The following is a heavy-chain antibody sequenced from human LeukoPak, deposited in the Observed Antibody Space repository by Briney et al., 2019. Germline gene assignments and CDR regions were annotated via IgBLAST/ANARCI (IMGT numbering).Heavy chain of an antibody. J-gene: IGHJ4*02. CDR3: ARGYCSAGSCLPLPYYSDY. CDR1: GYTFTSYG. Sequence: ASVKVSCKASGYTFTSYGISWVRQAPGQGLEWMGWISAYNGNTNYAQKLQGRVTMTTDTSTSTAYMELRSLRSDDTAVYYCARGYCSAGSCLPLPYYSDYWGQGTLVTVSS. V-gene: IGHV1-18*01. CDR2: ISAYNGNT. D-gene: IGHD2-15*01.